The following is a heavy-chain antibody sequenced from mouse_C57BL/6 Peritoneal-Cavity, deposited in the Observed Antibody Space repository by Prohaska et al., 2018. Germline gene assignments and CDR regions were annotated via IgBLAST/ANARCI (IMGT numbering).Heavy chain of an antibody. D-gene: IGHD1-3*01. J-gene: IGHJ4*01. CDR1: GFSLTSYG. V-gene: IGHV2-6*03. Sequence: PSITCTVSGFSLTSYGVHWVRQPPGKGLEWLVVIWSDGSTTYNSALKSRLSISNDNSKSQVFLKMNSLQTDDTAMYYCARGLLKAMDYWGQGTSVTVSS. CDR3: ARGLLKAMDY. CDR2: IWSDGST.